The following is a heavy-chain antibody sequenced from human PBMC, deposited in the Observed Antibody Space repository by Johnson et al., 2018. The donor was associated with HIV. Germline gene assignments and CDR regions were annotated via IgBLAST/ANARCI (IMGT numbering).Heavy chain of an antibody. CDR3: ARTRQGAFDI. Sequence: VQLVESGGGVVRPGGSLRLSCAASGFTFDDYGVSWVRQAPGKGLEWVSAISGSGGSTYYADSVKGRFTISRDNSKNTLYLQMNILRAEDTAVYYCARTRQGAFDIWGQGTMVTVSS. CDR1: GFTFDDYG. D-gene: IGHD1-14*01. J-gene: IGHJ3*02. V-gene: IGHV3-23*04. CDR2: ISGSGGST.